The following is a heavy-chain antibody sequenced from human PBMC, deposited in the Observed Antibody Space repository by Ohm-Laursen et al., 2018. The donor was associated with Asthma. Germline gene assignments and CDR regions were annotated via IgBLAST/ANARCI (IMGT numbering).Heavy chain of an antibody. D-gene: IGHD6-13*01. CDR1: GYTFTSYA. J-gene: IGHJ4*02. CDR2: INTGNGIT. Sequence: SVKVSCKVSGYTFTSYAIHWVRQAPGQRLEWMGWINTGNGITKYSQKFQGRVTITRDTSASTAYMELSSLRSEDTAMYYCAKVKYSSSFDYWGQGTLVSVSS. V-gene: IGHV1-3*04. CDR3: AKVKYSSSFDY.